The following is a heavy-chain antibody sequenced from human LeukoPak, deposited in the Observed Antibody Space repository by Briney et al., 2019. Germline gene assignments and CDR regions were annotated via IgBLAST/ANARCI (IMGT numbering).Heavy chain of an antibody. CDR2: IIPIFGTA. CDR3: ARSAGPVIVPAAIGASGHYYYMDV. D-gene: IGHD2-2*02. V-gene: IGHV1-69*05. J-gene: IGHJ6*03. CDR1: GNSLRDTS. Sequence: ASVKVSCKVSGNSLRDTSIHWVRRAPGQGLEWMGGIIPIFGTANYAQNFQGRVTITTDESTSTAYMELSSLRSEDSAVYYCARSAGPVIVPAAIGASGHYYYMDVWDKGTTVTVSS.